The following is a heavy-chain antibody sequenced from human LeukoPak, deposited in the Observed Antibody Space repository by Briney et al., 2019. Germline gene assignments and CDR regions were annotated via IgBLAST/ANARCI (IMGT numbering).Heavy chain of an antibody. V-gene: IGHV3-53*01. CDR2: IYSGGST. D-gene: IGHD4-17*01. CDR1: GFTVSSNY. Sequence: GGSLRLSCAASGFTVSSNYMSWVRQAPGKGLEWVSVIYSGGSTYYADSVKGRFTISRDNAKNSLYLQMNSLRAEDTAVYYCARDTDGDTRYGLDVWGQGTTVTVSS. J-gene: IGHJ6*02. CDR3: ARDTDGDTRYGLDV.